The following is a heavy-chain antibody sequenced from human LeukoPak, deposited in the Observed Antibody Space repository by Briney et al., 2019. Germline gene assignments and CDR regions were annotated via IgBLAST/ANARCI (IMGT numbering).Heavy chain of an antibody. CDR2: ITGSGAFT. CDR3: ARKGWYSDL. Sequence: GGSLRLSCAASGFTYIKYSMTWVRQAPGKGLEWVSAITGSGAFTDYADSVKGRFTISRDNSKNTLYLQMNSLRAEDTAVYYCARKGWYSDLWGRGTLVSVSS. CDR1: GFTYIKYS. V-gene: IGHV3-23*01. J-gene: IGHJ2*01.